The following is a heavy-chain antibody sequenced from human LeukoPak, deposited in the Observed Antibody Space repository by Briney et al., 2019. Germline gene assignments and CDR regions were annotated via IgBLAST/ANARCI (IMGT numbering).Heavy chain of an antibody. V-gene: IGHV4-39*07. CDR1: GGSISSSSYY. D-gene: IGHD5-12*01. J-gene: IGHJ4*02. CDR3: ASQVATAYGDYDY. CDR2: IYYSRST. Sequence: PSETLSLTCTVSGGSISSSSYYWGWIRQPPGKGLEWIGSIYYSRSTYYNPSLKSRVTISVDTSKNQFSLKLSSVTAADTAVYYCASQVATAYGDYDYWGQGTLVTVSS.